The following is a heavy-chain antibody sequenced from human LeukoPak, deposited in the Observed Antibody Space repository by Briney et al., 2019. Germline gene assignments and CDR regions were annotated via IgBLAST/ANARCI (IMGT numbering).Heavy chain of an antibody. CDR2: INPRGPIT. D-gene: IGHD2-21*01. J-gene: IGHJ5*02. CDR3: ARPAYCDGTNCGYWLDP. V-gene: IGHV1-46*01. CDR1: GSTFTWYL. Sequence: ASVKVSCKTYGSTFTWYLIHWVRQAPGQGLEWVGTINPRGPITSYAERFQGRVTLTEDTPTNTFYMELSSLTSDDTAVYFCARPAYCDGTNCGYWLDPWGPGTLVTVSS.